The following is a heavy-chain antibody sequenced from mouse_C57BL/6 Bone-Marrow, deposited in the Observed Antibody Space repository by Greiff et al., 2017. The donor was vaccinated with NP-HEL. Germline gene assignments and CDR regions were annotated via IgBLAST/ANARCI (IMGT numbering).Heavy chain of an antibody. CDR3: ARGYYGSSPYWYFDV. CDR1: GYTFTSYG. Sequence: QVQLQQSGAELARPGASVKLSCKASGYTFTSYGISWVKQRTGQGLEWIGEIYPRSGNTYYNEKFKGKATLTADKSSSTAYMALRSLTSEDSAVYFCARGYYGSSPYWYFDVWGTGTTVTVSS. D-gene: IGHD1-1*01. CDR2: IYPRSGNT. J-gene: IGHJ1*03. V-gene: IGHV1-81*01.